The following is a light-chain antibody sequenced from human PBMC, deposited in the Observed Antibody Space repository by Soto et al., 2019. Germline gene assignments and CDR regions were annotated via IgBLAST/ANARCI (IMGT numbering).Light chain of an antibody. CDR1: QSVGSN. CDR3: QQYGSSPLT. V-gene: IGKV3-20*01. Sequence: EIVMAQSPATLSVSPGERATLSCRASQSVGSNLAWYQQKPGQAPRLLIYDASNRATGIPARFSGSGSGTDFTLTISRLEPEDFAVYYCQQYGSSPLTFGGGTKVDIK. J-gene: IGKJ4*01. CDR2: DAS.